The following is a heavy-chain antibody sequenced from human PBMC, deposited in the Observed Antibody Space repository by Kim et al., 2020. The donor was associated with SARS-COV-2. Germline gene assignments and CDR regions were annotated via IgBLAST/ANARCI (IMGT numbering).Heavy chain of an antibody. D-gene: IGHD6-19*01. Sequence: DGRAKNYVGSVKGRFTISRDNAKNSLYLEMSSLRAEDTAVYYCASGGWVDFLGQGTLVTGSS. CDR3: ASGGWVDF. J-gene: IGHJ4*02. CDR2: DGRAK. V-gene: IGHV3-7*01.